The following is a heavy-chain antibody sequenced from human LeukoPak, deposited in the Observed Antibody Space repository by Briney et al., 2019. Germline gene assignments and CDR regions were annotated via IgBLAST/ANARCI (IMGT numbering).Heavy chain of an antibody. CDR1: GFTFSSYW. CDR3: ARAVWFGELLAYYYYYGMDV. V-gene: IGHV3-74*01. J-gene: IGHJ6*02. D-gene: IGHD3-10*01. CDR2: INSDGSST. Sequence: PGGPLRLSCAASGFTFSSYWMHWVRQAPGKGLVWVSRINSDGSSTSYADSVKGRFTISRDNAKNTLYLQMNSLRAEDTAVYYCARAVWFGELLAYYYYYGMDVWGQGTTVTVSS.